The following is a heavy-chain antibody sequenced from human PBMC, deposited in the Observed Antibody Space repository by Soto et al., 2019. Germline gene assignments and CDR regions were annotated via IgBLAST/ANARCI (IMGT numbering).Heavy chain of an antibody. CDR1: GFTFSSYA. Sequence: GGSLRLSCAASGFTFSSYAMHWVRQAPGKGLEWVAVISYDGSNKYYADSVKGRFTISRDNSKNTLYLQMNSLRAEDTAVYYCARDQRDLQSHHTDYYYYYGMDVWGQGTTVTVSS. CDR3: ARDQRDLQSHHTDYYYYYGMDV. CDR2: ISYDGSNK. J-gene: IGHJ6*02. V-gene: IGHV3-30-3*01.